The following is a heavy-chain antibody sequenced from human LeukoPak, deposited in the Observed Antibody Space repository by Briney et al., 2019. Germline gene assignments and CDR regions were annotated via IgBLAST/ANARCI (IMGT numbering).Heavy chain of an antibody. J-gene: IGHJ4*02. V-gene: IGHV4-59*13. CDR3: ASLGYSSGFDY. CDR1: GGSISSYY. CDR2: IYNSGTT. Sequence: SETLSLTCTVSGGSISSYYWSWIRQPPGKGLEWIGYIYNSGTTNYNPSLKSRVTISVDTSKNQFSLKLRSVTAADTAVYYCASLGYSSGFDYWGQGTLVTVSS. D-gene: IGHD6-19*01.